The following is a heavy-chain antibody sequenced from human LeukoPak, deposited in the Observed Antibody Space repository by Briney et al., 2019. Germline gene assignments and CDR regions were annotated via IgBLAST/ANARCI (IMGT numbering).Heavy chain of an antibody. Sequence: SETLSLTCTVSGGSISSSSYNWAWIRQPPGKGLEWIGAIHHGGSTYYNPSLKSRVTISVDTSKNQFSLKLSSVTAADTAVYYCARLAGATILDAFDIWGQGTMVTVSS. CDR3: ARLAGATILDAFDI. D-gene: IGHD1-26*01. CDR2: IHHGGST. V-gene: IGHV4-39*07. J-gene: IGHJ3*02. CDR1: GGSISSSSYN.